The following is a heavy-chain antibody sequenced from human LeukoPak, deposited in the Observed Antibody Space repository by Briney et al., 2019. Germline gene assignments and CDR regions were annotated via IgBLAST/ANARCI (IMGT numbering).Heavy chain of an antibody. Sequence: ASVKVSCKASGYTFTGYYMHWVRQAPGQGLEWMGWINPNSGGTNYAQKFQGRVTMTRDTSISTAYMELSRLRSDDTAVYYCARVRSDIVVVPAAIGRDYYFDYWGQGTLVTVSS. CDR2: INPNSGGT. V-gene: IGHV1-2*02. D-gene: IGHD2-2*02. J-gene: IGHJ4*02. CDR1: GYTFTGYY. CDR3: ARVRSDIVVVPAAIGRDYYFDY.